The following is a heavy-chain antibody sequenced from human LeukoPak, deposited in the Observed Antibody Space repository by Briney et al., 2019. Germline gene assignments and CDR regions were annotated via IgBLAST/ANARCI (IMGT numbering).Heavy chain of an antibody. J-gene: IGHJ3*02. CDR1: DGSVNSYS. CDR3: AGSDTAMVTGAFDI. V-gene: IGHV4-4*07. CDR2: IYASGST. D-gene: IGHD5-18*01. Sequence: SETLSLTCTVSDGSVNSYSWSWIRQPAGKGLEWIGRIYASGSTNYNPSLKSRVTMSVDTSKNHFSLKLSSVTAADTAVYYCAGSDTAMVTGAFDIWGQGTMVTVSS.